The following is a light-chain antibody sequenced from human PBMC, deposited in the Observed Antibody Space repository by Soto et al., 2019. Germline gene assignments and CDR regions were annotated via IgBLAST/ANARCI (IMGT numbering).Light chain of an antibody. CDR2: AAS. J-gene: IGKJ4*01. V-gene: IGKV1-17*01. Sequence: DIQMTQSPSSLSASVGDRVTITCRASQGIRNYLGWYQQKPGKAPKRLIYAASSLQSGVPSRFSGSGSGTEYTLTISSLQPEDFATYYCQQLNSYPQTFGGGTKVDIK. CDR3: QQLNSYPQT. CDR1: QGIRNY.